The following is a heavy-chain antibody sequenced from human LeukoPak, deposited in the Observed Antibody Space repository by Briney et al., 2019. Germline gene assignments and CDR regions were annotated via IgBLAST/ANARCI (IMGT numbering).Heavy chain of an antibody. J-gene: IGHJ4*02. CDR2: ISGSGGST. CDR3: AKDRGPYSGYDSFFDF. V-gene: IGHV3-23*01. D-gene: IGHD5-12*01. Sequence: GGSLRLSCAASGFIFSSYAMSWVRQAPGKGVEWVPGISGSGGSTYYSDSVKGRFTISRDNSKNTLFLQMNSLRAEDTAVYYCAKDRGPYSGYDSFFDFWGQGTLVTVSS. CDR1: GFIFSSYA.